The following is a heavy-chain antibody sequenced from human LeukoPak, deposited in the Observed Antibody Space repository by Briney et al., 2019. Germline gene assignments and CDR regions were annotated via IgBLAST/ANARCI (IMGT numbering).Heavy chain of an antibody. CDR2: IYYTGKT. D-gene: IGHD6-13*01. Sequence: PSETLSLTCTVSGGSISSSSYFWGWIRQPPGKGLECVAIIYYTGKTHYNPSLRSRVTISVDTSKNQFSLKLSSVTAADTAVYYCARRRAEGGSNGHYSWFDPWGQGILVTVSS. CDR3: ARRRAEGGSNGHYSWFDP. CDR1: GGSISSSSYF. J-gene: IGHJ5*02. V-gene: IGHV4-39*07.